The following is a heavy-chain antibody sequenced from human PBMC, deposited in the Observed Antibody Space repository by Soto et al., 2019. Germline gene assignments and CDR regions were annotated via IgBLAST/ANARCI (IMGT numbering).Heavy chain of an antibody. CDR3: AESGIVATMRTFSWFDS. CDR2: ISGGGTSP. V-gene: IGHV3-23*01. J-gene: IGHJ5*01. Sequence: EVQLLESGGNLVQPGGSLRLSCAASGVTFSNYGMNWVRQAPGKGLEWVSAISGGGTSPHYADSVKGRFTISRDNSKNTLYLQMNSLRADDTALYYCAESGIVATMRTFSWFDSWGQGTLVTVSS. D-gene: IGHD2-2*01. CDR1: GVTFSNYG.